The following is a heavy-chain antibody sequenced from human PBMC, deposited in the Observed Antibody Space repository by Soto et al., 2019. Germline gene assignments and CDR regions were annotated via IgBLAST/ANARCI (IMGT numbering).Heavy chain of an antibody. CDR2: INHSGST. V-gene: IGHV4-34*01. CDR3: AREGILGYCSSTICPRWFDP. CDR1: GGSFSGYY. D-gene: IGHD2-2*01. Sequence: SETLSLTCAVYGGSFSGYYWSWIRQPPGKGLEWIGEINHSGSTNYNPSLKSRVTISVDTSKNQFSLKLSSVTAADTAVYYCAREGILGYCSSTICPRWFDPWGQGTLVTVSS. J-gene: IGHJ5*02.